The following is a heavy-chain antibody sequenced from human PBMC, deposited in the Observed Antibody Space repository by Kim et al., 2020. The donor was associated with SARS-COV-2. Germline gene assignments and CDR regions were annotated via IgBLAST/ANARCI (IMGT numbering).Heavy chain of an antibody. CDR1: GGSISSYY. Sequence: SETLSLTCTVSGGSISSYYWSWIRQPPGKGLEWIGYIYYSGSTNYNPSLKSRVTISVDTSKNQFSLKLSSVTAADTAVYYCARHRDYYGSGSYSAFDIWGQGTMVTVSS. D-gene: IGHD3-10*01. CDR2: IYYSGST. V-gene: IGHV4-59*13. J-gene: IGHJ3*02. CDR3: ARHRDYYGSGSYSAFDI.